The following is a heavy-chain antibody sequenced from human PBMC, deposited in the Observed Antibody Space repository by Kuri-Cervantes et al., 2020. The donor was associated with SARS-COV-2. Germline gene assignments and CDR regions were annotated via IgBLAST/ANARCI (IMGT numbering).Heavy chain of an antibody. D-gene: IGHD3-9*01. V-gene: IGHV4-39*01. J-gene: IGHJ4*02. CDR1: GGSISSSSYY. CDR3: ARLPDILTGYYNQAGVDY. CDR2: IYYSGST. Sequence: GSLRLSCTVSGGSISSSSYYWGWIRQPPGKGLEWIGSIYYSGSTYYNPSLKSRVTISVDTSKNQFSLKLSSVTAADTAVYYCARLPDILTGYYNQAGVDYWGQGTLVTVSS.